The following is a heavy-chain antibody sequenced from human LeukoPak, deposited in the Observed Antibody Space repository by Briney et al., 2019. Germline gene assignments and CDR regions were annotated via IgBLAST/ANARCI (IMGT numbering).Heavy chain of an antibody. Sequence: GGSLRLSCVVSGFTLSDYGIHWVRQAPGRGLQWVAFIPFDGSHKYYADSVEGRFTISRDNSKNTLYLQMNSLRAEDTAVYYCAKERYYYDSSGYSPPAGIPDYWGQGTLVTVSS. CDR3: AKERYYYDSSGYSPPAGIPDY. CDR2: IPFDGSHK. CDR1: GFTLSDYG. J-gene: IGHJ4*02. V-gene: IGHV3-30*02. D-gene: IGHD3-22*01.